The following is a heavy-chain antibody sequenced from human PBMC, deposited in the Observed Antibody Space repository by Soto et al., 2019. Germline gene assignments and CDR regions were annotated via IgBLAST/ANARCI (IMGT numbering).Heavy chain of an antibody. Sequence: ASVKVSCKASAYTLTIYSIHWVRQAPGQRLEWMGWINAGNGNTKFSQKFQGRVTITRDTSASTAYMELRGLRSEDTAVYYCAILGTYYFDNSDNYFDFWGQGTLVTVSS. V-gene: IGHV1-3*01. CDR2: INAGNGNT. D-gene: IGHD3-22*01. J-gene: IGHJ4*02. CDR3: AILGTYYFDNSDNYFDF. CDR1: AYTLTIYS.